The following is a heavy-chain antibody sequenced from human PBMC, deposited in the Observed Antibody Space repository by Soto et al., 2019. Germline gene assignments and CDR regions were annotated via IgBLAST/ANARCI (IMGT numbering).Heavy chain of an antibody. V-gene: IGHV3-11*01. Sequence: PGGSLRLSCAASGYTFSDYYMSWIRQAPGKGLEWISYIDTSSTKIYYADSVKGRFTISRDNAKNSLYLEMNSLRDEDTAVYYCASHYDMWSGYLSPVDYWGQGTLVTSPQ. J-gene: IGHJ4*02. D-gene: IGHD3-3*01. CDR3: ASHYDMWSGYLSPVDY. CDR2: IDTSSTKI. CDR1: GYTFSDYY.